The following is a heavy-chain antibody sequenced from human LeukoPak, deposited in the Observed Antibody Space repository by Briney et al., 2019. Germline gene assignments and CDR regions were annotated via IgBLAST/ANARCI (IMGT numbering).Heavy chain of an antibody. CDR2: IKGGGDK. V-gene: IGHV3-23*01. CDR3: AWASWISAADAVC. Sequence: GRSLRPSCAASAFSFTNYAISSVHHPPARGPEWLSSIKGGGDKFHTHSVKGQFPLTSDNPKNKASLQLNNLSVEDTAIYYCAWASWISAADAVCWGQGTQVTVSS. D-gene: IGHD2-2*03. CDR1: AFSFTNYA. J-gene: IGHJ4*02.